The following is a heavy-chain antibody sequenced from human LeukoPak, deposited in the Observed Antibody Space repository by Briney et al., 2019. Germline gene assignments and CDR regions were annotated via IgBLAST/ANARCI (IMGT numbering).Heavy chain of an antibody. CDR1: GFTFNYFW. CDR3: ATVSEY. V-gene: IGHV3-74*01. CDR2: INNDGTAT. Sequence: PGGSLRLSCAASGFTFNYFWMHWVRQVPGKGLVWVSGINNDGTATYYADSVKGRFAISRDNAKNTVYLQMNGLRAEDTTVYSCATVSEYWGQGTLVTVSS. J-gene: IGHJ4*02.